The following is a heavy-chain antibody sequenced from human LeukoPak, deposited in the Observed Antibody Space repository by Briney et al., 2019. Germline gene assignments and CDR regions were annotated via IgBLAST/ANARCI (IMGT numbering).Heavy chain of an antibody. J-gene: IGHJ6*02. V-gene: IGHV4-59*08. D-gene: IGHD3-16*01. CDR3: ARHYGQHYYYYGMDV. CDR2: IYYSGST. CDR1: GGSISGYY. Sequence: SETLSLTCTVSGGSISGYYWSWIRQPPGKGLEWIGYIYYSGSTNYNPSLKSRVTISVDRSKNQFSLKVTSVTAADMAVYYCARHYGQHYYYYGMDVWGQGTTVTVSS.